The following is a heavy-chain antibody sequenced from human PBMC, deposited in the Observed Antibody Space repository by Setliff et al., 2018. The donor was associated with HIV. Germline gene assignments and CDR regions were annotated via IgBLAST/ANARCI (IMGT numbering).Heavy chain of an antibody. CDR3: ARVIWASGRLEGYYFDY. CDR2: ISAYNGNT. V-gene: IGHV1-18*01. CDR1: GYTLNSYR. J-gene: IGHJ4*02. Sequence: GASVKVSCKPSGYTLNSYRLSWVRQAPGQGLEWMGWISAYNGNTNYAQKLQGRVTMTTDTSTSTAYMELRSLRSDDTAVYYCARVIWASGRLEGYYFDYWGQGTLVTVSS. D-gene: IGHD6-19*01.